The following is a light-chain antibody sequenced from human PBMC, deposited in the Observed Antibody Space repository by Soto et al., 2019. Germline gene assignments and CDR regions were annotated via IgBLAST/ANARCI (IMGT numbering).Light chain of an antibody. Sequence: ETVLTQSPATLSSSPGESATLSCRTSQSVDTSLAWYQQKPGQAPRLLIYDASSRATGIPVRFSGSGSGTDFTLTISSIEPEDFAVYYCQHRGNWGTFGGGTKVEIK. V-gene: IGKV3-11*01. J-gene: IGKJ4*01. CDR1: QSVDTS. CDR3: QHRGNWGT. CDR2: DAS.